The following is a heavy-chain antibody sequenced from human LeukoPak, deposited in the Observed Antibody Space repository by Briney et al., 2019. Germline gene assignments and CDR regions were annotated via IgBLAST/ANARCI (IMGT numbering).Heavy chain of an antibody. CDR2: IYYSGST. D-gene: IGHD6-13*01. J-gene: IGHJ4*02. CDR1: GGSISSYY. CDR3: ARRDSSSWAIDY. V-gene: IGHV4-59*08. Sequence: SDTLSLTCTVSGGSISSYYWSWIRHPPGNGLEWIGYIYYSGSTTYNPSLKTRVTMSVDTSKNQFSLNLSSVTAADTAVYYCARRDSSSWAIDYWGQGTLVTVSS.